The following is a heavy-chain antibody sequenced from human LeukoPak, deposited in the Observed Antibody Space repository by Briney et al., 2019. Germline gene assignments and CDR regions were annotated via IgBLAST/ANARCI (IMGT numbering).Heavy chain of an antibody. CDR2: IYYSGST. D-gene: IGHD1-26*01. V-gene: IGHV4-59*01. CDR3: ARVRSGSYRYFDY. CDR1: GGSISSYY. J-gene: IGHJ4*02. Sequence: SETLSLTCTVSGGSISSYYWSWIRQPPGKGLEWIGYIYYSGSTNYNPSLKSRVTISVDTSKNQFSLKLSSVTAADTAVYYCARVRSGSYRYFDYWGQGTLVTVSS.